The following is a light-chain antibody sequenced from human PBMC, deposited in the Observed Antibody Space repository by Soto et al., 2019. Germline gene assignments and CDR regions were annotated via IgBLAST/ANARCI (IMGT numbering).Light chain of an antibody. V-gene: IGLV2-23*01. J-gene: IGLJ3*02. CDR3: CSYAGSSTWV. CDR2: EGS. CDR1: SSDVGSSNL. Sequence: QSALTQPASVSGSPGQSITISCTGTSSDVGSSNLVSWYQQHPGKAPKLMIYEGSKRPSGVSDRLSGSKTGNTASLTISWLQAEGEGDCYCCSYAGSSTWVFGGGTKLTVL.